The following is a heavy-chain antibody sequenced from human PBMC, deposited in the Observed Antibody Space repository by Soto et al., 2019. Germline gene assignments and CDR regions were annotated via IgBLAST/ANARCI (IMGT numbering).Heavy chain of an antibody. CDR1: GGSISSGGYY. CDR3: AREEGGGYDHRWFDP. V-gene: IGHV4-31*03. D-gene: IGHD5-12*01. Sequence: QVQLQESGPGLVKPSQTLSLTCTVSGGSISSGGYYWSWIRQHPGKGLEWIGYIYYSGSTYYNPSLKSRVTXSLXXAXYEFPLKLSSVTAADTAVYYCAREEGGGYDHRWFDPWGQGTLVTVSS. CDR2: IYYSGST. J-gene: IGHJ5*02.